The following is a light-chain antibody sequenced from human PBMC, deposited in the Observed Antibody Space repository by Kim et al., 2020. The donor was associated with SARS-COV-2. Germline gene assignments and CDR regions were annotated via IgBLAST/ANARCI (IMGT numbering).Light chain of an antibody. CDR2: GAS. CDR3: QQYSTYPIT. J-gene: IGKJ5*01. V-gene: IGKV1-17*01. CDR1: QDIRNE. Sequence: DIQMTQSPSTLSASVGDRVTITCRASQDIRNELGWYQQNPGKAPKRLIYGASSLESGVPSRFSGSGSGTEFTLTISSLQPDDFATYFCQQYSTYPITFGQGTRVEIK.